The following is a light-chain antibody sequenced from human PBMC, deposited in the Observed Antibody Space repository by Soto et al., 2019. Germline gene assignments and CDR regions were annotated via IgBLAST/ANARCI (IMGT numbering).Light chain of an antibody. CDR3: QQYDTSPRT. J-gene: IGKJ1*01. Sequence: EVMLTQSPGTLSLSPGERATLSCRASQSVSSNYLAWYQQKSCQAPRLLIYGASNRATGIPDRFSGSGSGTEFTLTIRRLEPEDFAVYYCQQYDTSPRTFGQGTKVEFK. V-gene: IGKV3-20*01. CDR1: QSVSSNY. CDR2: GAS.